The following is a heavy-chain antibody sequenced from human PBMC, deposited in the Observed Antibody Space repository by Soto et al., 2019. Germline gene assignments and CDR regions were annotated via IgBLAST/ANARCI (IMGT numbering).Heavy chain of an antibody. Sequence: PAETLGLSCVVYGGSLRFYYWGRMGQPPRKGLALIGEINHSGSTNYNPSLKSRVTISVDTSKNQFSLKLSSVTAADTAVYYCARRMYYYDSSGYYQYYYGMDVWGHGTTVTGSS. CDR2: INHSGST. CDR1: GGSLRFYY. V-gene: IGHV4-34*01. J-gene: IGHJ6*02. D-gene: IGHD3-22*01. CDR3: ARRMYYYDSSGYYQYYYGMDV.